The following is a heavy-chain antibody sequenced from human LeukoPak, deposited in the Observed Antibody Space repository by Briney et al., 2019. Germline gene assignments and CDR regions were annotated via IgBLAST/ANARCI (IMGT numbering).Heavy chain of an antibody. CDR2: IYFSGST. Sequence: SETLSLTCTVSGGSISSDYWSWNRQPPGKGLEWIGYIYFSGSTTYNPSLRSRLTISVDTSKNQFSLRLTSVTAVDTAVYYCARWGSGFGIWGQGTMVTVS. V-gene: IGHV4-59*01. CDR3: ARWGSGFGI. CDR1: GGSISSDY. D-gene: IGHD6-19*01. J-gene: IGHJ3*02.